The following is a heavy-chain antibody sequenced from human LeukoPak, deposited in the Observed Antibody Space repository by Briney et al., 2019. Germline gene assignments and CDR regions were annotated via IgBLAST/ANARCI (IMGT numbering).Heavy chain of an antibody. CDR2: ISSDGSKK. V-gene: IGHV3-30*03. D-gene: IGHD2-21*02. Sequence: GGSLRLSCAASGFSFSTYSMNWVRQAPGKGLEWVAVISSDGSKKYYADSVKGRFTISRDNSKNTLYLQVNSLRAEDTAVYYCARAEGSDSLNYYGMDVWGQGTTVTVSS. CDR1: GFSFSTYS. J-gene: IGHJ6*02. CDR3: ARAEGSDSLNYYGMDV.